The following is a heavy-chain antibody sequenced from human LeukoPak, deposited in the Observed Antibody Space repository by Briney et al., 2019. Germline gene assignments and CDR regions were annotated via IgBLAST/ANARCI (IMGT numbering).Heavy chain of an antibody. V-gene: IGHV3-74*01. J-gene: IGHJ4*02. Sequence: GGSLRLSCAASGFTLSSYWTHWVRQAPGKGLVWVSRSNSDGTSTTYADSVKGRFTISRDNAKNMLYLQMNSLRAEDTAVYYCATSEARSNGWYVYWGQGTLVTVSS. CDR2: SNSDGTST. CDR1: GFTLSSYW. CDR3: ATSEARSNGWYVY. D-gene: IGHD6-19*01.